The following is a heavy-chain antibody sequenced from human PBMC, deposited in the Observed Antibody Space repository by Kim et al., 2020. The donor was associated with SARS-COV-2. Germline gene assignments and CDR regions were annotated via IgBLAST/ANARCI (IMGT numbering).Heavy chain of an antibody. D-gene: IGHD6-6*01. CDR3: AKPRPHWYFEL. Sequence: YADSVKGRLPISRDNSNNILYLQMSSLRAEDTAIYYCAKPRPHWYFELWGRGTLVTVSS. J-gene: IGHJ2*01. V-gene: IGHV3-23*01.